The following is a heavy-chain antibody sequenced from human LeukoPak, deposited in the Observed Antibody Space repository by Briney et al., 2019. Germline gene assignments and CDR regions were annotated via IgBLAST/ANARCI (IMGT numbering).Heavy chain of an antibody. Sequence: GGSLRLSCAASGFTFSSYGMHWVRQAPGKGLEWVAVIWYDGSNKYYADSVKGRFTISRDNSKNTLYLQMNSLRAEDTAVYYCAREPDSSGFDYWGQGTLVTVSS. CDR1: GFTFSSYG. D-gene: IGHD6-19*01. J-gene: IGHJ4*02. V-gene: IGHV3-33*01. CDR3: AREPDSSGFDY. CDR2: IWYDGSNK.